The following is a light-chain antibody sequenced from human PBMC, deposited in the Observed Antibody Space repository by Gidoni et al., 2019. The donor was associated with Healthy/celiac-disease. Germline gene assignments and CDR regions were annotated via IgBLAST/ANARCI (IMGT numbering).Light chain of an antibody. CDR3: QQRSNWPLT. CDR1: QSVSSY. Sequence: ELFLTHSPATLSLSPGERATLSCRASQSVSSYLAWYQQKPGQAPRLLIYDASNRATGIPARFSGSGSGTDFTLTISSLEPEDFAVYYCQQRSNWPLTFGGGTKVEIK. V-gene: IGKV3-11*01. J-gene: IGKJ4*01. CDR2: DAS.